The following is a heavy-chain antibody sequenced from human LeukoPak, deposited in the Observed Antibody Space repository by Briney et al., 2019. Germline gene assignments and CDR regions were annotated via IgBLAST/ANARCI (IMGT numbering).Heavy chain of an antibody. CDR1: GGSISSYY. V-gene: IGHV4-59*01. Sequence: SETLSLTCTVSGGSISSYYWSWIRQPPGKGLEWIGYIYYSGSTNYSPSLKSRVTISVDTSKNQFSLKLSSVTAADTAVYYCARDLEDYAFDIWGQGTMVTVSS. CDR2: IYYSGST. J-gene: IGHJ3*02. CDR3: ARDLEDYAFDI. D-gene: IGHD3-3*01.